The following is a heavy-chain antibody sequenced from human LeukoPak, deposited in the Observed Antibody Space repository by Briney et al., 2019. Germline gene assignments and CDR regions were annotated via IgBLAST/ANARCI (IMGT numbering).Heavy chain of an antibody. Sequence: GASVKVSCKASGYTFTSYDINWVRQATGQGLEWMGWMNPNSGNTGYAQKFQGRVTITADESTSTAYMELSSLRSEDTAVYYCARGVTMVRGMWDENWFDPWGQGTLVTVSS. D-gene: IGHD3-10*01. J-gene: IGHJ5*02. V-gene: IGHV1-8*03. CDR1: GYTFTSYD. CDR2: MNPNSGNT. CDR3: ARGVTMVRGMWDENWFDP.